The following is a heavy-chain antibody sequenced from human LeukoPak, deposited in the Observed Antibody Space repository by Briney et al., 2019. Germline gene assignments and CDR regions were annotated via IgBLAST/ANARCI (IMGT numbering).Heavy chain of an antibody. D-gene: IGHD1-7*01. J-gene: IGHJ3*02. CDR3: ARANWNSRALDI. CDR2: IYHSGST. Sequence: SETLSLTCTVSGGSISSGGYYWSWIRQPPGKGLEWIGYIYHSGSTYYNPSLKSRVTISVDTSKNQFSLKLSSVTAADTAVYYCARANWNSRALDIWGQGTMVTVSS. CDR1: GGSISSGGYY. V-gene: IGHV4-30-2*01.